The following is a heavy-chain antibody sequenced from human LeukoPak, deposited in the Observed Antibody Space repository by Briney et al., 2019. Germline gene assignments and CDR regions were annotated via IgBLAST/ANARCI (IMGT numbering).Heavy chain of an antibody. D-gene: IGHD3-16*02. CDR1: GGSFSGYY. Sequence: PSETLSLTCAVYGGSFSGYYWSWNRQPPGKGLEWIGEINHSGSTNYNPSLKSRVTISVDTSKNQFSLKLSSVTAADTAVYYCARVRIMITFGGVIVRGDDAFDIWGQGTMVTVSS. J-gene: IGHJ3*02. CDR2: INHSGST. V-gene: IGHV4-34*01. CDR3: ARVRIMITFGGVIVRGDDAFDI.